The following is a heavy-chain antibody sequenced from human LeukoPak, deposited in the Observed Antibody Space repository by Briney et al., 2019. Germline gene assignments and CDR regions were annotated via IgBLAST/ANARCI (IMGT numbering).Heavy chain of an antibody. Sequence: SETLSLTCTVSGGPISSSSYYWGWIRQPPGKGLEWIGSIYYSGSTYYNPSLKSRVTISVDTSKNQFSLKLSSVTAADTAVYYCASPGLRSPDAFDIWGQGTMVTVSS. J-gene: IGHJ3*02. CDR2: IYYSGST. V-gene: IGHV4-39*07. CDR3: ASPGLRSPDAFDI. D-gene: IGHD4-17*01. CDR1: GGPISSSSYY.